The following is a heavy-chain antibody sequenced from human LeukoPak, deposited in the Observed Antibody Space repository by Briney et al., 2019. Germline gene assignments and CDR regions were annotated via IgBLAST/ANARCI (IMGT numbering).Heavy chain of an antibody. D-gene: IGHD1-26*01. CDR2: IYYNGNT. CDR1: DGSINSYY. V-gene: IGHV4-59*01. CDR3: ARGRSNYYGMDA. J-gene: IGHJ6*02. Sequence: SETLSLTCSVSDGSINSYYWNWIRRPPGKGLEWIGYIYYNGNTNYSPSLKSRVTMSVDTSKNQFSLKVSSVTAADTAVYYCARGRSNYYGMDAWGQGTTVTVSS.